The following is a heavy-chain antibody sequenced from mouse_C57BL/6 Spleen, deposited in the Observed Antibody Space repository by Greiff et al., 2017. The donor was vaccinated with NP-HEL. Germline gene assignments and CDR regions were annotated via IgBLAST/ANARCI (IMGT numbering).Heavy chain of an antibody. CDR2: IYPRNSDT. CDR3: TSRRALGHGYIDV. Sequence: VQLKQSGTVLARPGASVKMSCKTSGYTFTSYWMHWVKQRPGQGLEWIGAIYPRNSDTSYNQKFKGKAKLTAVTSASTAYMELSSLANEDSAVYYCTSRRALGHGYIDVWGTGTTVTVSS. J-gene: IGHJ1*03. D-gene: IGHD4-1*01. V-gene: IGHV1-5*01. CDR1: GYTFTSYW.